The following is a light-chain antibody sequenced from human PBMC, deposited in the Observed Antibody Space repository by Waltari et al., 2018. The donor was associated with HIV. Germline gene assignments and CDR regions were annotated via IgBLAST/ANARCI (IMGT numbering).Light chain of an antibody. CDR1: RSNIGAGYF. CDR2: SDI. V-gene: IGLV1-40*01. J-gene: IGLJ2*01. Sequence: QSALTQPPSVSGAPGQRVTISCTGNRSNIGAGYFVHWYQHLQGTAPKLLVYSDINRPSGVPDRFSGSKSGTSASLVITGLQAEDEADYSCQSYDSSLRASVFGGGTKLTVL. CDR3: QSYDSSLRASV.